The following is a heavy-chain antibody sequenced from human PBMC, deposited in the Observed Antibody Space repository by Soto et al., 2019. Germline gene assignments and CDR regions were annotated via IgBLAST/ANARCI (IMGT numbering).Heavy chain of an antibody. CDR1: GFTFSSYA. J-gene: IGHJ5*02. CDR3: AKEVVVVVAAPNWFDP. Sequence: GGFLRLSCAASGFTFSSYAMSWVRQAPGKGLEWVSAISGSGGSTYYADSVKGRFTISRDNSKNTLYLQMNSLRAEDTAVYYCAKEVVVVVAAPNWFDPWGQGTLVTVSS. CDR2: ISGSGGST. V-gene: IGHV3-23*01. D-gene: IGHD2-15*01.